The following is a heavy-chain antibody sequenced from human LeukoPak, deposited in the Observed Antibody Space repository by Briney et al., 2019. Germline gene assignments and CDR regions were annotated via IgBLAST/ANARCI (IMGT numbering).Heavy chain of an antibody. D-gene: IGHD5-18*01. V-gene: IGHV1-3*01. CDR3: ASPWSGYSYGYPY. CDR1: GYTFTGYY. J-gene: IGHJ4*02. CDR2: INAGNGNT. Sequence: ASVKVSCKASGYTFTGYYMHWVRQAPGQRLEWMGWINAGNGNTKYSQKFQGRVTITRDTSASTAYMELSSLRSEDTAVYYCASPWSGYSYGYPYWGQGTLVTVSS.